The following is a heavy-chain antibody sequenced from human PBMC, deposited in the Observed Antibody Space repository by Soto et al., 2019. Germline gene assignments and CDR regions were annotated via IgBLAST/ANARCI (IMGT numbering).Heavy chain of an antibody. Sequence: PGGSLRLSCAASGFTFSTYWMSWVRQAPGKGLEWVASIKEDGSEKYYVDSVKGRFTISRDNAKNSLYLQMNSLRAEDTAVYYRARVRRGEGPQQNLAPWAGGILVTVPS. V-gene: IGHV3-7*04. D-gene: IGHD2-21*01. CDR3: ARVRRGEGPQQNLAP. CDR2: IKEDGSEK. J-gene: IGHJ5*02. CDR1: GFTFSTYW.